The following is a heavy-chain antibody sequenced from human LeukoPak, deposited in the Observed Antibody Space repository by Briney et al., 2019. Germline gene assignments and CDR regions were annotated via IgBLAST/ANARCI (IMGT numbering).Heavy chain of an antibody. CDR1: GFTFSSYA. Sequence: GGSLRLSCAASGFTFSSYAMSWVRQAPGKGLEWVGRTRNKANSYTTEYAASVKGRFTISRDDSKNSLYLQMNSLKTEDTAVYYCARARYSGSYLGYFGYWGQGTLVTASS. V-gene: IGHV3-72*01. J-gene: IGHJ4*02. CDR3: ARARYSGSYLGYFGY. CDR2: TRNKANSYTT. D-gene: IGHD1-26*01.